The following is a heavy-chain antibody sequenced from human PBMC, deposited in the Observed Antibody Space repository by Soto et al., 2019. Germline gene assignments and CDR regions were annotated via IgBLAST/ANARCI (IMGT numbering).Heavy chain of an antibody. CDR1: GFTFSSYA. CDR3: ANDLGVWWPLDAFDI. Sequence: GGSLRLSCAASGFTFSSYAMSWVRQAPGKGLEWVSAISGSGGSTYYADSVKGRFTISRDNSKNTLYLQMNSLRAEDAAVYYCANDLGVWWPLDAFDIWGQGTMVTVSS. J-gene: IGHJ3*02. V-gene: IGHV3-23*01. CDR2: ISGSGGST. D-gene: IGHD2-21*01.